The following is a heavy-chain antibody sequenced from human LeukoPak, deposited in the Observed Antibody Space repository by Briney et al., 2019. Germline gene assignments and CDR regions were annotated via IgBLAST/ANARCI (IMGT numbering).Heavy chain of an antibody. CDR1: GFTFSSYA. Sequence: GGSLRLSCAASGFTFSSYAMSWVRQAPGKGLEWVSAISGSGGSTYYADSVKGRFTISRDNSKNMVYLQMNSLRVEDTAGYYCAKGWAPNYYYYYMDVWGKGTTVTVSS. D-gene: IGHD1-26*01. CDR2: ISGSGGST. J-gene: IGHJ6*03. V-gene: IGHV3-23*01. CDR3: AKGWAPNYYYYYMDV.